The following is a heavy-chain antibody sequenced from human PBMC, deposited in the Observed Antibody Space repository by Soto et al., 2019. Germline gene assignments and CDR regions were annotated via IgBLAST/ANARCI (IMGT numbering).Heavy chain of an antibody. CDR1: GFTFSSYG. Sequence: PGGSLRLSCAASGFTFSSYGMHWVRQAPGKGLEWVAVISYDGSNKYYADSVKGRFTISRDNSKNTLYLQMHSLRAEDTAVYYCAKLFGITGTTSAVVIWCQGTMVTVSS. D-gene: IGHD1-20*01. CDR2: ISYDGSNK. V-gene: IGHV3-30*18. J-gene: IGHJ3*02. CDR3: AKLFGITGTTSAVVI.